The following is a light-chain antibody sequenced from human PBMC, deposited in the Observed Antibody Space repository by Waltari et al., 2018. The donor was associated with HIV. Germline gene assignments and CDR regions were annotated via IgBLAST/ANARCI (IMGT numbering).Light chain of an antibody. CDR2: GGT. J-gene: IGKJ5*01. CDR3: QQTYATPRT. CDR1: QNIGNS. V-gene: IGKV1-39*01. Sequence: DIQMTQSPSSLSAFVGDRVTITCRASQNIGNSLNWYQQKPGKAPEVLIYGGTSLQSGVPSRFSGSGSGTDFTLTISSLQPGDFVTYSCQQTYATPRTFGLGTRLEI.